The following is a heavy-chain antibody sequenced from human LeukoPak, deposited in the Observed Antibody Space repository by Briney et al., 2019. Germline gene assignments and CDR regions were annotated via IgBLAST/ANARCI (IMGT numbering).Heavy chain of an antibody. CDR1: GGSISSSSYY. CDR3: ARVNGRNSPIDY. CDR2: IYYSGST. Sequence: PSETLSLTCTVSGGSISSSSYYWGWIRPPPGKGLEWIGSIYYSGSTYYNPPLKSRDTISVDTSKNQCALKLSSVTAADTAVYYCARVNGRNSPIDYWGQGTLVTVSS. D-gene: IGHD4-23*01. J-gene: IGHJ4*02. V-gene: IGHV4-39*01.